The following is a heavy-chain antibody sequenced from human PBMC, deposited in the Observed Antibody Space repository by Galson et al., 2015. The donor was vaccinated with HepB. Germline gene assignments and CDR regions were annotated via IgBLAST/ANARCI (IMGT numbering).Heavy chain of an antibody. J-gene: IGHJ6*02. Sequence: SLRLSCAASGFTLSSYGMHWVRQAPGKGLEWVAFIRYDGSNKYYADSVKGRFTISRDNSKNTLYLQMNSLRAEDTAVYYCAKDRHSSYYYYGMDVWGQGTTVTVSS. CDR2: IRYDGSNK. CDR3: AKDRHSSYYYYGMDV. D-gene: IGHD6-13*01. V-gene: IGHV3-30*02. CDR1: GFTLSSYG.